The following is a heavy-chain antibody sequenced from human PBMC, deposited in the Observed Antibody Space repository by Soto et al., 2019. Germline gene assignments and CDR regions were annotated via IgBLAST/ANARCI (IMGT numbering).Heavy chain of an antibody. Sequence: QVQLQESGPGLVRPSETLSLTCTVSGGSISSYYWSWIRQPAGKGLEWIGRIYTSGSTNYNPSLKSRVTMSGDTSKNQFSLKLSSVTAADTAVYYWARGGDPVRREYSSSSGYYYYYGMDVWGQGTTVTVSS. D-gene: IGHD6-6*01. V-gene: IGHV4-4*07. CDR1: GGSISSYY. CDR3: ARGGDPVRREYSSSSGYYYYYGMDV. CDR2: IYTSGST. J-gene: IGHJ6*02.